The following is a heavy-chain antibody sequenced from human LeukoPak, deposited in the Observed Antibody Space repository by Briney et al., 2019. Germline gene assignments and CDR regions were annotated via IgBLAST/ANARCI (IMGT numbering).Heavy chain of an antibody. CDR3: AKDHRRITIFGVATWGAFDI. CDR2: ISGSGGST. Sequence: PGGSLRLSCAASGFTFSSYAMSWVRQAPGKGLEWVSAISGSGGSTYYADSVKGRFTISRDNSKNTLYLQMNSLGAEDTAVYYCAKDHRRITIFGVATWGAFDIWGQGTMVTVSS. CDR1: GFTFSSYA. V-gene: IGHV3-23*01. D-gene: IGHD3-3*01. J-gene: IGHJ3*02.